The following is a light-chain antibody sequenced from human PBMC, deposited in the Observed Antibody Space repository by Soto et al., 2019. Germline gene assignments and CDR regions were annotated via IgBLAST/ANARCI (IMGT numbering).Light chain of an antibody. V-gene: IGLV2-14*01. J-gene: IGLJ3*02. CDR2: EVN. Sequence: QSLLTQPASVSGSPGQSITISCTGTSTDVGGYNYVSWYQQHPGKAPKLMIYEVNNRPSGVSDRFSGSKSGNTASLTISGLQAEDEADYYCSSYTRSATLGVFGGGTKVTVL. CDR3: SSYTRSATLGV. CDR1: STDVGGYNY.